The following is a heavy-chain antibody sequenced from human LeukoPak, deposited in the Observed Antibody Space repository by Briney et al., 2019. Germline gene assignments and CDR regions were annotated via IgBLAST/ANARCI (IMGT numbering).Heavy chain of an antibody. J-gene: IGHJ5*02. D-gene: IGHD2-2*01. Sequence: ASVKVSCKASGYTFTGYYMHWVRQAPGQGLEWMGWINPNSGGTNYAQKFQGRVTMTRDTSISTAYMELSRLRSDDTAVYYSARGQYCSSTSCYNNWFDPWGQGTLVTVSS. CDR1: GYTFTGYY. CDR2: INPNSGGT. CDR3: ARGQYCSSTSCYNNWFDP. V-gene: IGHV1-2*02.